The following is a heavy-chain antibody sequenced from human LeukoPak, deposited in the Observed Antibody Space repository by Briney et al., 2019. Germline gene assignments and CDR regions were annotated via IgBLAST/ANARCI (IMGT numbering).Heavy chain of an antibody. CDR2: ISAYNGNT. CDR3: ARDSVSKLRYFDWLKFDP. V-gene: IGHV1-18*01. Sequence: ASVKVSCKASGYTFTSYGISWVRQAPGQGLEWMGWISAYNGNTNYAQKLQGRVTMTTDTSTSTAYMELRSLRSDDTAVYYCARDSVSKLRYFDWLKFDPWGQGTLVTVSS. J-gene: IGHJ5*02. CDR1: GYTFTSYG. D-gene: IGHD3-9*01.